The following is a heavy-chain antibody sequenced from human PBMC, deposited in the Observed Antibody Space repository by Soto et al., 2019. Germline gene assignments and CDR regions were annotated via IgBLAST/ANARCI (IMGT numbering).Heavy chain of an antibody. CDR2: INHSGST. CDR1: GGSFSGYY. Sequence: SETLSLTCAVSGGSFSGYYWSWIRQPPGKGLEWIGEINHSGSTNYNPSLKSRVTISVDTSKNQFSLKLSSVTAADTAVYYCARFLGGLGDVWGQGTTVTVSS. V-gene: IGHV4-34*01. J-gene: IGHJ6*02. D-gene: IGHD3-16*01. CDR3: ARFLGGLGDV.